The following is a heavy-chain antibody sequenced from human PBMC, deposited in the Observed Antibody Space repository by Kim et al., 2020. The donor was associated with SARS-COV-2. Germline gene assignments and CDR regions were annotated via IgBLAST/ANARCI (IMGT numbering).Heavy chain of an antibody. J-gene: IGHJ5*02. V-gene: IGHV4-59*08. Sequence: SETLSLTCTVSGGSISSYYWSWIRQPPGKGLEWIGYIYYSGSTNYNPSLKSRVTISVDTSKNQFSLKLSSVTAADTAVYYCARHLFPPGSSSWYGPNWFDPWGQGTLVTVSS. D-gene: IGHD6-13*01. CDR1: GGSISSYY. CDR3: ARHLFPPGSSSWYGPNWFDP. CDR2: IYYSGST.